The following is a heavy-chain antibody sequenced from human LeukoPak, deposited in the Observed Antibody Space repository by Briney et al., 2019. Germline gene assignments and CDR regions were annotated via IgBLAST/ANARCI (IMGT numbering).Heavy chain of an antibody. D-gene: IGHD3-22*01. CDR3: ARAKSDSSGYPLGY. Sequence: ASVKVSCKASGYTFTGYYMHWVRQAPGQGLEWMGWINANSGGTNFAQKFQGWVTMTRDTSISTAYMELSRLRSDDTAVYYCARAKSDSSGYPLGYWGQGTLVTVSS. CDR1: GYTFTGYY. CDR2: INANSGGT. J-gene: IGHJ4*02. V-gene: IGHV1-2*04.